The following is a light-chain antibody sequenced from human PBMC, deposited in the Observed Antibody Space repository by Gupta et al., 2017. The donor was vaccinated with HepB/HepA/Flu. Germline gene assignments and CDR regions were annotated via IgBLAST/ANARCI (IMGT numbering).Light chain of an antibody. Sequence: DIVMTQSPLSLAVTPGEPASISCRSSRTLLHNDGYHFLNWYLQKPGQSPHLLIYVASRRASGVPDRFNGSGSGTDFTLHIARVEAEDVVVYCCRQMLDSPSTFGQGTRLKI. CDR2: VAS. J-gene: IGKJ2*01. CDR1: RTLLHNDGYHF. CDR3: RQMLDSPST. V-gene: IGKV2-28*01.